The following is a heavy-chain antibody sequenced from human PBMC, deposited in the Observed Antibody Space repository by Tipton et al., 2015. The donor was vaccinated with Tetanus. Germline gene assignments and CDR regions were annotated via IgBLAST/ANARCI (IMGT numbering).Heavy chain of an antibody. Sequence: TLSLTCAVDGGSLNNYYWAWFRQPPGKGLEWIGEIDHSGNTRYNPSLKSRLTISVDTSKDQFSLKLSSVVAADTAVYYCARGPFAYDRWGQGAPVTVSS. J-gene: IGHJ5*02. CDR2: IDHSGNT. V-gene: IGHV4-34*01. CDR1: GGSLNNYY. CDR3: ARGPFAYDR.